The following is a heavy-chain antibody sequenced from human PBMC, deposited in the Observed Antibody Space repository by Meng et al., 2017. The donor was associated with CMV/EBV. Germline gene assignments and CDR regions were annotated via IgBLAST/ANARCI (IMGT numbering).Heavy chain of an antibody. CDR2: IYTSGST. V-gene: IGHV4-61*02. J-gene: IGHJ4*02. CDR3: ARVRGGRIDY. CDR1: GGSISSGSYY. Sequence: VQLQESGPGLVKPSQTLSLTCTVSGGSISSGSYYWSWIRQPAGKGLEWIGRIYTSGSTNYNPSLKSRVTISVDTSKNQFSLKLSSVTAADTAVYYCARVRGGRIDYWGQGTLVTVSS.